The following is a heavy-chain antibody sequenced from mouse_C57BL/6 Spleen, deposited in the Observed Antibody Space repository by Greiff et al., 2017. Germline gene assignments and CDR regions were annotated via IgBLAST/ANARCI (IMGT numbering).Heavy chain of an antibody. CDR2: IAPNSGGT. V-gene: IGHV1-72*01. D-gene: IGHD2-4*01. CDR3: ARDDYDWYVDG. J-gene: IGHJ1*03. Sequence: QVQLQQPGAELVKPGASVKLSCKASGYTFTSYWMHWVKQRPGRGLEWIGRIAPNSGGTKYNEKFKSKATLTVDTPSSTAYMQLSSRTSEDSAVFECARDDYDWYVDGGGTGTTVTVSA. CDR1: GYTFTSYW.